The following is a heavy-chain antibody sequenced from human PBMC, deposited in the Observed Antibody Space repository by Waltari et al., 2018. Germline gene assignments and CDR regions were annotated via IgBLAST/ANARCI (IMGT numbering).Heavy chain of an antibody. CDR1: GYTFTSHY. V-gene: IGHV1-46*01. D-gene: IGHD2-8*01. CDR3: TRDLMGDVGNY. Sequence: QVQLVQSGAEVKKPGASVKVSCKASGYTFTSHYLHWVRQAPGQGLEWMGMINPASGSTIYTQEFQGTVTMTRDRSTTTVYVELNSLRSEDTAVYYCTRDLMGDVGNYWGQGTLVTVSS. CDR2: INPASGST. J-gene: IGHJ4*02.